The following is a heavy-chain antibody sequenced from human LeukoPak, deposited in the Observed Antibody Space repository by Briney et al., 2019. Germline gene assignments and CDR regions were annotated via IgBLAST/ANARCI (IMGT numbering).Heavy chain of an antibody. CDR1: GFSFSNYA. D-gene: IGHD1-1*01. J-gene: IGHJ4*02. CDR3: AKANWVSNADAVW. V-gene: IGHV3-23*01. Sequence: GGSLRLSCAASGFSFSNYAMSWVCQAPARGLEWVSSIRGGGDTFYADSVKGRFTLSRDDSRNTVYLQLNNLRVEDSAVYYCAKANWVSNADAVWWGQGTLVTVSS. CDR2: IRGGGDT.